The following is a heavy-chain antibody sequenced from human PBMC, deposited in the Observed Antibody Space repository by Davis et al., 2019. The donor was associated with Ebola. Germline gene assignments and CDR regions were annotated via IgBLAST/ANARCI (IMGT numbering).Heavy chain of an antibody. CDR1: GYTFTSYG. Sequence: ASVKVSCKASGYTFTSYGISRVRQAPGQGLEWRGWINPHNGNTNYAQNVQGRVIMTSDTATTTAYMEVGSLRSDDTAVYYCARAQFPTTSDNWGQGTLVTVSS. CDR3: ARAQFPTTSDN. J-gene: IGHJ4*02. CDR2: INPHNGNT. D-gene: IGHD1-1*01. V-gene: IGHV1-18*01.